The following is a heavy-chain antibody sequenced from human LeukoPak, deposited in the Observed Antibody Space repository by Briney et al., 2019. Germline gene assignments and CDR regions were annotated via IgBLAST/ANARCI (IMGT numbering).Heavy chain of an antibody. V-gene: IGHV3-21*01. CDR2: ISSSSSYI. CDR1: GFTFSSYS. CDR3: ATCSGWYEGYCFDY. D-gene: IGHD6-19*01. Sequence: PGGSLRLSCAASGFTFSSYSMNWVRQAPGKGLEWVSSISSSSSYIYYADSVKGRFTISRDNAKNSLYLQMNSLRAEDTAVYYCATCSGWYEGYCFDYWGQGTLVTVSS. J-gene: IGHJ4*02.